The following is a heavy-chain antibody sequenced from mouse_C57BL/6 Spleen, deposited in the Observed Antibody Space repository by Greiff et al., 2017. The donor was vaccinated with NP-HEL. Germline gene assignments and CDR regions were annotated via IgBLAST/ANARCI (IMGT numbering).Heavy chain of an antibody. D-gene: IGHD1-3*01. Sequence: QVQLQQPGAELVKPGASVKMSCKASGYTFTSYWITWVQQRPGQGLEWIGDIHPGSGNTNSNEKFKSKATLTVDPSSNTAYMQLSSLTSEDSAVYYCAKSGVISYAMDDWGQGTSVTVSS. J-gene: IGHJ4*01. CDR1: GYTFTSYW. CDR2: IHPGSGNT. V-gene: IGHV1-55*01. CDR3: AKSGVISYAMDD.